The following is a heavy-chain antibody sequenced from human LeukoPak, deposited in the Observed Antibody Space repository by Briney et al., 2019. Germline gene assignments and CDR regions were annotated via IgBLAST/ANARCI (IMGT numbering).Heavy chain of an antibody. J-gene: IGHJ4*02. CDR3: ATTLVDY. CDR1: GFAFSDYG. CDR2: ISYDGSNK. D-gene: IGHD1-1*01. Sequence: GRSLRLSCAASGFAFSDYGMHWVRQAPGKGLEWVAVISYDGSNKYYSDSVKGRFTISRDNSKNTLYLQMNSLRPEDTALYYAATTLVDYWGQGTLVTVSS. V-gene: IGHV3-30*03.